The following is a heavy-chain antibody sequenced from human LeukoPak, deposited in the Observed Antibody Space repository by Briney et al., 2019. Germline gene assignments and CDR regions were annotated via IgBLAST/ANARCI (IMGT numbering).Heavy chain of an antibody. CDR3: ARPLSGSSSWHGDAFDI. J-gene: IGHJ3*02. Sequence: SETLSLACTVSGGSISSSTYYWGWIRQPPGKGLEWIGSIYYSGSTYYNASLKSRVTISADTSKNQFSLKLSSVTAADTAVYYCARPLSGSSSWHGDAFDIWGQGTMVTVSS. V-gene: IGHV4-39*01. CDR1: GGSISSSTYY. CDR2: IYYSGST. D-gene: IGHD6-13*01.